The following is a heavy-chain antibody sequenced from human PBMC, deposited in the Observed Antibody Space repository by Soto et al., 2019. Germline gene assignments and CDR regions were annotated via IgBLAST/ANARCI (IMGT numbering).Heavy chain of an antibody. CDR2: IYYSGST. D-gene: IGHD5-12*01. CDR3: ARGGYDYRGYYGMDV. J-gene: IGHJ6*02. Sequence: PSETLSLTCAVSGGSISSGGYSWSWIRQPPGKGLEWIGYIYYSGSTYYNPSLESRVTISVDTSKNQFSLKLSSVTAADTAVYYCARGGYDYRGYYGMDVWGQGTTVTVSS. V-gene: IGHV4-30-2*05. CDR1: GGSISSGGYS.